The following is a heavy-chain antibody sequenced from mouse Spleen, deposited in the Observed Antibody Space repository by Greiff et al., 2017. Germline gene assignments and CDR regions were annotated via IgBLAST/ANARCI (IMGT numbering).Heavy chain of an antibody. CDR1: GYSITSDYA. D-gene: IGHD4-1*01. CDR2: ISYSGST. CDR3: ARFWDVAY. J-gene: IGHJ3*01. Sequence: EVQGVESGPGLVKPSQSLSLTCTVTGYSITSDYAWNWIRQFPGNKLEWMGYISYSGSTSYNPSLKSRISITRDTSKNQFFLQLNSVTTEDTATYYCARFWDVAYWGQGTLVTVSA. V-gene: IGHV3-2*02.